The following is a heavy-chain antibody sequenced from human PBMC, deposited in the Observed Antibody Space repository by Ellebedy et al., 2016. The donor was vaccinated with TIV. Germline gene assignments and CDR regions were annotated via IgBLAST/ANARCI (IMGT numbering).Heavy chain of an antibody. CDR3: ARDLGRRWFDP. Sequence: ASVKVSXKASRYTFTGYYMHWVRQAPGQGLEWMGWINPNSGGTNYAQKFQGRVTMTRDTSISTAYMELSRLRSDDTAVYYCARDLGRRWFDPWGQGTLVTVSS. J-gene: IGHJ5*02. CDR2: INPNSGGT. CDR1: RYTFTGYY. D-gene: IGHD6-25*01. V-gene: IGHV1-2*02.